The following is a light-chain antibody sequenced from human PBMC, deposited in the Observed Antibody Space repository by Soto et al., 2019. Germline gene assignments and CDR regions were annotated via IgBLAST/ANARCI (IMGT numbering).Light chain of an antibody. J-gene: IGKJ4*01. CDR1: QTVNNW. CDR3: QQANTFPLT. CDR2: ASS. Sequence: DIQMTRSPSSVSASVGDRVTITCRASQTVNNWLAWYQQRPGKAPKLLIYASSTLQGGVPSRFSGSGSGTDFTLTISSLQPEDFATYYCQQANTFPLTFGGGTKVDIK. V-gene: IGKV1-12*01.